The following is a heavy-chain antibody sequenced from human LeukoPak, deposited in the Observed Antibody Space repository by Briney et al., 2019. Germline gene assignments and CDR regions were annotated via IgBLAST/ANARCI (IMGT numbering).Heavy chain of an antibody. CDR3: ARVPPWYYGMDV. CDR2: IDPNSGGT. V-gene: IGHV1-2*02. CDR1: GYTFTGYY. J-gene: IGHJ6*02. Sequence: EASVKVSCKASGYTFTGYYMHWVRQAPGQGLEWMGWIDPNSGGTNYAQKFQGRVTMTRDTSISTVYMELSRLRSDDTAVYYCARVPPWYYGMDVWGQGTTVTVSS.